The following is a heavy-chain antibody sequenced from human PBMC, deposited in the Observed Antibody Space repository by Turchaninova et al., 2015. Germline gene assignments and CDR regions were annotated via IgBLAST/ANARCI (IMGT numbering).Heavy chain of an antibody. Sequence: QVQLVQSGSEVKKPGASVKVSCKASGYTFTSYAIHWVRQAPGQRHEWMGWINAGNGNTKYSQNFHDRVTITRETSASTAYMELSSLRSEDTAVYYCARVDAYNALDYWGQGTLVTISS. CDR1: GYTFTSYA. D-gene: IGHD5-24*01. CDR2: INAGNGNT. CDR3: ARVDAYNALDY. J-gene: IGHJ4*02. V-gene: IGHV1-3*01.